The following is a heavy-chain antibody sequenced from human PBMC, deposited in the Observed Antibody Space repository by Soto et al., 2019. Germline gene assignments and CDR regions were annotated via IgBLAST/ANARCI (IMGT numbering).Heavy chain of an antibody. CDR3: ARPLDTSGWYDY. CDR2: IYPDDSDT. D-gene: IGHD6-19*01. J-gene: IGHJ4*02. CDR1: GYSFTSYW. Sequence: GESLKISCKGSGYSFTSYWIAWVRQMPGKGLELIGIIYPDDSDTRYSPSFQGQVTISADKSISTAYLQWSSLKASDTAMYYCARPLDTSGWYDYWGQGTLVTVSS. V-gene: IGHV5-51*01.